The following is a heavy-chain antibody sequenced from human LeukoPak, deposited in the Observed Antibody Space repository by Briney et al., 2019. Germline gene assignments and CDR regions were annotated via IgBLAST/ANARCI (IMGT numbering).Heavy chain of an antibody. CDR1: GFTVSRNY. CDR3: ARGGSYLSAFDI. V-gene: IGHV3-53*01. CDR2: IYGGGST. D-gene: IGHD1-26*01. Sequence: GGSLRLSCAAFGFTVSRNYMSWVRQAPGKGLEWVSVIYGGGSTFYADSVKGRFTISRDNSKNTLYLQMNSLRAEDTAVYYCARGGSYLSAFDIWGQGTMVTVSS. J-gene: IGHJ3*02.